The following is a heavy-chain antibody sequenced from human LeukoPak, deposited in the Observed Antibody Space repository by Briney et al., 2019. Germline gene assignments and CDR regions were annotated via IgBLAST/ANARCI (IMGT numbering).Heavy chain of an antibody. J-gene: IGHJ3*02. D-gene: IGHD3-10*01. CDR3: ARDLIIMIRGLPSNGFDI. CDR2: FDPEDGET. V-gene: IGHV1-24*01. CDR1: GYILTELS. Sequence: ASVKVSCKVSGYILTELSMHWVRQAPGKGLEWMGGFDPEDGETIYAQKFQGRVTITRDLSTSTAYMELSSLRSEDTAVYYCARDLIIMIRGLPSNGFDIWGQGTMVTVSS.